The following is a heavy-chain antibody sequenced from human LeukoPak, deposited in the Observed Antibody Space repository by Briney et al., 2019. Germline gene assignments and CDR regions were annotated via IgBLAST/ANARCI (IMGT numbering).Heavy chain of an antibody. CDR3: ARDWYFDY. J-gene: IGHJ4*02. V-gene: IGHV3-48*03. CDR2: ISSSGNII. CDR1: GFTFTTYA. Sequence: GGSLRPSCAASGFTFTTYAMNWVRQAPGKGLEWVSYISSSGNIIYYADSLKGRFTISRDNAKNSLYLQMNSLRAEDTAVYYCARDWYFDYWGQGTLVTVSS.